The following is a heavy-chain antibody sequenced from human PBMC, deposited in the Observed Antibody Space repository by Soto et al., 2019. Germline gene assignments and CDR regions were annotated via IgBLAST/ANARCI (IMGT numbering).Heavy chain of an antibody. D-gene: IGHD5-18*01. CDR3: ARGYPLWSTYFYYYMDG. CDR1: GFTLNTYG. J-gene: IGHJ6*03. V-gene: IGHV3-33*07. CDR2: SWYDGTNK. Sequence: PGGSLRLSCAASGFTLNTYGMYWVRQAPGKGLEWVAVSWYDGTNKDYADSVKGRFTISRDNSRNTLYLQMNSLRAEDTAVYYFARGYPLWSTYFYYYMDGWGQGSTVTVSS.